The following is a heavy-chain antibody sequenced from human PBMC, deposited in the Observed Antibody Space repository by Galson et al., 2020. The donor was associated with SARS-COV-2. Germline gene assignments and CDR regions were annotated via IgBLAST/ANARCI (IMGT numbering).Heavy chain of an antibody. CDR1: GFTFSSYG. CDR2: IWYDGSNK. V-gene: IGHV3-33*01. Sequence: PGGSLRLSCAASGFTFSSYGMHWVRQAPGKGLEWVAVIWYDGSNKYYADSVKGRFTISRDNSKNTLYLQMNSLRAEDTAVYYCARDERETFGGVMYYFDYWGQGTLVTVSS. J-gene: IGHJ4*02. D-gene: IGHD3-16*01. CDR3: ARDERETFGGVMYYFDY.